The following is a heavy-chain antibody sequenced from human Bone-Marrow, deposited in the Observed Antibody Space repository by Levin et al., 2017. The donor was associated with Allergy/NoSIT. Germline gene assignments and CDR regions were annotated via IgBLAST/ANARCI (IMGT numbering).Heavy chain of an antibody. J-gene: IGHJ6*02. V-gene: IGHV4-61*01. Sequence: SETLSLTCTVSGGAVSSDNYYWSWIRQPPGKGLEWIGYIYYNGSTKYNPSLKSRVTISVDTSENQFSLKLRSLTAADTAVYFCAGNLIMYCSGGNCYAIDVWGQGTPVTVSS. CDR1: GGAVSSDNYY. CDR3: AGNLIMYCSGGNCYAIDV. D-gene: IGHD2-15*01. CDR2: IYYNGST.